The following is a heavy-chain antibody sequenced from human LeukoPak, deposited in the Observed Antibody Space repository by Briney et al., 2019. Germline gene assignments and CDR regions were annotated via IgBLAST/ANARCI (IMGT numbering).Heavy chain of an antibody. CDR1: GFAFSTFA. V-gene: IGHV3-23*01. J-gene: IGHJ6*03. CDR2: INGGGNTT. Sequence: AGGSLRLSCAASGFAFSTFALGWVRQSPGKGLEWLSTINGGGNTTFYSDSVKGRFTISRDNSKNTLYLHMDTLRPDDTAIYYCTKELHVAVAVADYYYFYMDAWGRGTAATVSS. CDR3: TKELHVAVAVADYYYFYMDA. D-gene: IGHD6-19*01.